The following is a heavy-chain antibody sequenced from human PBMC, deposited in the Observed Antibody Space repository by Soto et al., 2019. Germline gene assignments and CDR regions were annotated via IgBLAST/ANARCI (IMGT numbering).Heavy chain of an antibody. CDR3: ARCKSSGGSCYSGWFDP. J-gene: IGHJ5*02. CDR2: ISYDGSNK. V-gene: IGHV3-30-3*01. Sequence: GGSLRLSCAASGFTFSSYAMHWVRQAPGKGLEWVAVISYDGSNKYYADSVKGRFTISRDNSKNTLYLQMNSLRAEDTAVYYCARCKSSGGSCYSGWFDPWGQGTLVTVSS. CDR1: GFTFSSYA. D-gene: IGHD2-15*01.